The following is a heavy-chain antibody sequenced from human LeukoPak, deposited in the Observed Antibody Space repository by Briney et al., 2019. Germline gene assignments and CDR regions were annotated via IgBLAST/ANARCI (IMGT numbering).Heavy chain of an antibody. CDR1: GFTFSSYG. J-gene: IGHJ2*01. D-gene: IGHD4-17*01. V-gene: IGHV3-30*02. CDR2: IRYDGSNK. Sequence: GGSLRLSCAASGFTFSSYGMHWVRQAPGKGLEWVAFIRYDGSNKYYADSVKGRFTISRDNSKNTLYLQMNSLRAEDTAVYYCVRVFDYGDYPSWYFDLWGRGTLVTVSS. CDR3: VRVFDYGDYPSWYFDL.